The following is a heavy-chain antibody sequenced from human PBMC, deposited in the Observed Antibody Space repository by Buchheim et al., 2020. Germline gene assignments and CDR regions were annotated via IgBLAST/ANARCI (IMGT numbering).Heavy chain of an antibody. CDR3: ARAENDFWSGYYRKWYFDL. J-gene: IGHJ2*01. D-gene: IGHD3-3*01. CDR2: IYHSGST. V-gene: IGHV4-4*02. CDR1: GGSISSSNW. Sequence: QVQLQESGPGLVKPSGTLSLTCAVSGGSISSSNWWSWVRQPPGKGLEWIGEIYHSGSTNYNPSLQSRVTISVDKSKNQLSPKLSSVTAADTAVYYCARAENDFWSGYYRKWYFDLWGRGTL.